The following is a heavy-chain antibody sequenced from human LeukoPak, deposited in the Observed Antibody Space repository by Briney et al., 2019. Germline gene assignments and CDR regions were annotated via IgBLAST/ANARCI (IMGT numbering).Heavy chain of an antibody. J-gene: IGHJ6*03. CDR1: GFTFSGYR. V-gene: IGHV3-7*01. CDR3: ASSYYYYYYMDV. Sequence: GGSLRLSCAASGFTFSGYRMSWVRQAPGKGLEWVANIKKDGSYKYYVDSVKGRFTISRDNAKTSLYLQMNSLRAEDTALYYCASSYYYYYYMDVWGKGTTVTISS. CDR2: IKKDGSYK.